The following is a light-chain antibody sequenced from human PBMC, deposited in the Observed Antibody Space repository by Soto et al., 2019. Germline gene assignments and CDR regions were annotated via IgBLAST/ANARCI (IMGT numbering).Light chain of an antibody. CDR1: QSVTSNY. CDR3: QQYGTSHT. CDR2: GAS. J-gene: IGKJ5*01. Sequence: IVLTQSPGTLSLSPGERASLSCRARQSVTSNYLAWYQQKPGQAPRLLIYGASTRATGIPGRFSGSVSGTDFTLDISSLEPEDFAVYYCQQYGTSHTFGQGTRLEIK. V-gene: IGKV3-20*01.